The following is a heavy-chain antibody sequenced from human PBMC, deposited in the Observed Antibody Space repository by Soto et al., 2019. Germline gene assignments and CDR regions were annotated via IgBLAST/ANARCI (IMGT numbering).Heavy chain of an antibody. D-gene: IGHD5-18*01. CDR2: IFPGDSDT. Sequence: PGESLKISCQGSGYSFTNYWIGWVRQMPGKGLEWMGIIFPGDSDTRYSPSFQGQVTISADKSISTAYLQWDSLRASDTAMYYCTRRGYIYAHGYYSYGLDVWGQGTTVTVSS. J-gene: IGHJ6*02. CDR3: TRRGYIYAHGYYSYGLDV. CDR1: GYSFTNYW. V-gene: IGHV5-51*01.